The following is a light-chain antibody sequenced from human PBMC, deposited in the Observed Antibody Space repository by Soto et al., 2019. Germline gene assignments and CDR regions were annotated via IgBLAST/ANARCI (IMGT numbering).Light chain of an antibody. CDR1: QSVSRY. J-gene: IGKJ2*01. CDR2: GAS. Sequence: VLTQSPATLSLSPGERATLSCRASQSVSRYLGWYQQKPGQAPRLLIYGASTRASGIPDRFSGSASGKVFILTITRPGDEYAVYYYRHQFNSSPYTFGQGTKLEIK. V-gene: IGKV3-11*01. CDR3: HQFNSSPYT.